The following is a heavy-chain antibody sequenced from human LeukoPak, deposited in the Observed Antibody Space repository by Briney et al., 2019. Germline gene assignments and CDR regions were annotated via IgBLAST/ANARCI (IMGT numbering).Heavy chain of an antibody. CDR3: ARNGIAVAGPTGYYYYYMDV. V-gene: IGHV4-4*07. Sequence: PETLSLTCTVSGGSISSYYWSWIRQPAGKGLEWIGRIYTSGSTNYNPSLKSRVTMSVDTSKNQFSLKLSSVTAADTAVYYCARNGIAVAGPTGYYYYYMDVWGKGTTVTVSS. CDR2: IYTSGST. J-gene: IGHJ6*03. D-gene: IGHD6-19*01. CDR1: GGSISSYY.